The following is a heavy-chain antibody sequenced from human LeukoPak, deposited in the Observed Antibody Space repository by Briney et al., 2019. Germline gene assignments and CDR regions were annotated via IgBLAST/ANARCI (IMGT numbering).Heavy chain of an antibody. CDR2: IKQDGSEK. CDR3: ASASPAGDY. J-gene: IGHJ4*02. V-gene: IGHV3-7*01. CDR1: GFTFSRFW. D-gene: IGHD2-2*01. Sequence: GGPLRLSCAASGFTFSRFWMSWVRQAPGKGLEWVANIKQDGSEKYYVDSVKGRFTISRDNAKNSLHLQMNSLRAEDTAMYYCASASPAGDYWGQGTLVTVSS.